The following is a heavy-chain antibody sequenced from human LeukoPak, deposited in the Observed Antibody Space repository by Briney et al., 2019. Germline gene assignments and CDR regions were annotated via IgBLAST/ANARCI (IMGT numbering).Heavy chain of an antibody. D-gene: IGHD3-10*01. CDR1: GFTFDDYA. CDR3: AKDALWFGELYFFDY. V-gene: IGHV3-9*01. J-gene: IGHJ4*02. CDR2: ISWNSGSI. Sequence: GGSLRLSCAASGFTFDDYAMHWVRHAPGKGLEWVSGISWNSGSIGYADSVKGRFTISRDNAKNSLYLQMNSLRAEDTALYYCAKDALWFGELYFFDYWGQGTLVTVSS.